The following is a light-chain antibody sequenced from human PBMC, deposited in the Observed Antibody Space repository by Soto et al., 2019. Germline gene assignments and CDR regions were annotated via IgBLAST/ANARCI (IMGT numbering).Light chain of an antibody. CDR3: SSYAGSNRVV. J-gene: IGLJ2*01. CDR1: SSDVGGYNY. Sequence: QSVLTQPPSASGSPGQSVTISCTGTSSDVGGYNYVPWYQQHPGKAPKLMIYEVSQRPSGVPDRFSGSKSGNTASLTVSGLQAEDEADYYCSSYAGSNRVVFGGGTQLTVL. CDR2: EVS. V-gene: IGLV2-8*01.